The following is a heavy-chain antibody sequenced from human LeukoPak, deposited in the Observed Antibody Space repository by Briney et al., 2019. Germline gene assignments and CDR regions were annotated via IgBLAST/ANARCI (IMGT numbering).Heavy chain of an antibody. Sequence: GGSLRLSCAASGFTFSSYEMNWVRQAPGKGLEWVSYISSSGSTIYYADSVKGRFTISRDNAKNSLYLQMNSLRAEDTAVYYCAELAITMIGGVCGKGTTVTISS. V-gene: IGHV3-48*03. D-gene: IGHD3-10*02. J-gene: IGHJ6*04. CDR1: GFTFSSYE. CDR2: ISSSGSTI. CDR3: AELAITMIGGV.